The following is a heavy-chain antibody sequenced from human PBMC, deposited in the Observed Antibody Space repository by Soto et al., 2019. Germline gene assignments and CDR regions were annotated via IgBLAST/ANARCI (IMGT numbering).Heavy chain of an antibody. Sequence: GGSLRLSCAASGFTFSSYAMSWVRQAPGKGLEWVSAISGSGGSTYYADSVKGRFTISRDNSKNTLYLQMNSLRAEDTAVYYCAKISRLGQWLVPYYFDYWGQGTLVTVSS. CDR1: GFTFSSYA. J-gene: IGHJ4*02. V-gene: IGHV3-23*01. CDR2: ISGSGGST. D-gene: IGHD6-19*01. CDR3: AKISRLGQWLVPYYFDY.